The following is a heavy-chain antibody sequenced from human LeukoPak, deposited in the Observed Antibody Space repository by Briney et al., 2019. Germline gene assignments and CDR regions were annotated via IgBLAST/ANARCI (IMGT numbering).Heavy chain of an antibody. CDR2: IYYSGST. CDR1: GGSISSYY. V-gene: IGHV4-59*01. Sequence: SETLSLTCTVSGGSISSYYWSWIRQPAGKGLEWIGYIYYSGSTNYNPSLKSRVTISVDTSKNQFSLKLSSVTAADTAVYYCARTGDDYGGNGYFDYWGQGTLVTVSS. D-gene: IGHD4-23*01. CDR3: ARTGDDYGGNGYFDY. J-gene: IGHJ4*02.